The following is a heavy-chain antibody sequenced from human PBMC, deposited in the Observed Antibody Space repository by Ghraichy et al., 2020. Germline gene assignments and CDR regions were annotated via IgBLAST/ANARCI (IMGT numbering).Heavy chain of an antibody. CDR1: GFTFSSYS. CDR3: ARDYDYDSSRRLDY. CDR2: ISSSSNYI. V-gene: IGHV3-21*01. J-gene: IGHJ4*02. D-gene: IGHD3-22*01. Sequence: GGSLRLSCAASGFTFSSYSMNWVRQAPGKGLEWVSSISSSSNYIYYADSVKGRFTISRDNAKNSLYLQMNSLRAEDTAVFYCARDYDYDSSRRLDYWGQGTLVTVSS.